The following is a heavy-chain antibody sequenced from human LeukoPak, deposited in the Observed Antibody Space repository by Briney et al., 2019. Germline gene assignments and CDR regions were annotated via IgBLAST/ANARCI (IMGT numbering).Heavy chain of an antibody. Sequence: GGSLRLTCAASGFTFSSYAMNWVRQAPGQGLEWVSAISGSGGSTYYADSVKGRFTISRDNSKNTLYLQMNSLRAEDTAVYYCARSWTTDEDIWGQGTLVTVSS. J-gene: IGHJ4*02. V-gene: IGHV3-23*01. D-gene: IGHD2-15*01. CDR2: ISGSGGST. CDR3: ARSWTTDEDI. CDR1: GFTFSSYA.